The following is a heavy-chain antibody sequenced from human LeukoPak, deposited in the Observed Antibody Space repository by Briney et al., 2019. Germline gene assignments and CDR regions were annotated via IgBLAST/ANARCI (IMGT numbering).Heavy chain of an antibody. V-gene: IGHV4-39*01. D-gene: IGHD2-15*01. CDR1: GGSISSSSYY. J-gene: IGHJ4*02. CDR3: ARIYCSGGSCYSDY. Sequence: KPSETLSLTCTVSGGSISSSSYYWGWIRQPPGKGLEWIGSIYYSGSTYYNPSLKSRVTISVDTSKNQFSLKLSSVTAADTAVYYCARIYCSGGSCYSDYWGQGTLVTVSS. CDR2: IYYSGST.